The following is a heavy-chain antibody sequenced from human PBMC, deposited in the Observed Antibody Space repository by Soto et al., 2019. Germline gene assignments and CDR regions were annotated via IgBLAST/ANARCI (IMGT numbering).Heavy chain of an antibody. Sequence: QVQLQESGPGLVKPSQTLSLTCTVSGGSISSGGYYWSWIRQHPGKGLEWIGYIYYSGSTYYNPSLKSRVTTSVDTSKNQFSLKLSSVTAADTAVYYCARDPEPGIAPRLDYWGQGTLVTVSS. CDR2: IYYSGST. J-gene: IGHJ4*02. CDR1: GGSISSGGYY. D-gene: IGHD6-13*01. V-gene: IGHV4-31*03. CDR3: ARDPEPGIAPRLDY.